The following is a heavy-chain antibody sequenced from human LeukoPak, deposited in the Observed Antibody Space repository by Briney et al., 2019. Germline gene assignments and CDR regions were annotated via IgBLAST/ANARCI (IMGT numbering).Heavy chain of an antibody. CDR2: IYYSGST. CDR1: GGSLSSYY. J-gene: IGHJ4*02. Sequence: PSETLSLTCTVSGGSLSSYYWSWIRQPPGKGLEWIGYIYYSGSTNYNPSLKSRVTISVDTSKNQFSLKLSSVTAADTAVYYCARAGRAYSYGPFDYWGQGTLVTVSS. D-gene: IGHD5-18*01. V-gene: IGHV4-59*01. CDR3: ARAGRAYSYGPFDY.